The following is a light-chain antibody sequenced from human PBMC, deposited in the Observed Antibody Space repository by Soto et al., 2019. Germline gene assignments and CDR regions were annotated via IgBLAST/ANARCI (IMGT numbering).Light chain of an antibody. CDR3: QKYTGPPTN. CDR1: QSINSIY. CDR2: GVS. V-gene: IGKV3-20*01. Sequence: EIVSTRSPGTLSFSPVEISTLSCSASQSINSIYLAWYQQKPGQAPRLLIYGVSSRATGIPDRFSGSGSGTDFTLTITRLEPEDSAVYFCQKYTGPPTNFGQGKQRAIK. J-gene: IGKJ5*01.